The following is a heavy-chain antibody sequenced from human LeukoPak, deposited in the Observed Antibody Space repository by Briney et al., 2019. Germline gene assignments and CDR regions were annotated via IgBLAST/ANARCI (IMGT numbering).Heavy chain of an antibody. J-gene: IGHJ4*02. V-gene: IGHV4-59*08. D-gene: IGHD5-18*01. Sequence: SETLSLTCTVSGGSISSYYWSWIRQPPGKGLEWIGYIYYSGSTNYNPSLTSRVPISVDTSKNQFSLKLSSVTAADTAVYYCARLNSLTAVDTAMAILDYWGQGTLVTVSS. CDR1: GGSISSYY. CDR3: ARLNSLTAVDTAMAILDY. CDR2: IYYSGST.